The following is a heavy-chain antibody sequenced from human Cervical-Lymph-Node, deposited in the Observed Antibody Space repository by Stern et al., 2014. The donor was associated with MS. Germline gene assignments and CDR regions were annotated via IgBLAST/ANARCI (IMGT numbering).Heavy chain of an antibody. J-gene: IGHJ4*02. Sequence: VQLVQSGAEVKKPGESLKISCKVSGYTFTSYWIGWGRQMPGKVLGWVAIVYPGDSDARSSPSSQGPLPLSADNALPPPHLLWSSLKASDTAMYYCARPIYYGDNYYYFDYWGQGTLVTVSS. V-gene: IGHV5-51*01. CDR2: VYPGDSDA. CDR3: ARPIYYGDNYYYFDY. D-gene: IGHD4-23*01. CDR1: GYTFTSYW.